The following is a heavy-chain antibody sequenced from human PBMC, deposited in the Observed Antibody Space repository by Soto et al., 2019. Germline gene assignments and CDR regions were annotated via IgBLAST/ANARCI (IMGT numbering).Heavy chain of an antibody. CDR2: ISSGGFTI. Sequence: QVQLVESGGGLVKPGGSLRLSCTASGFTFSDYYMTWIRQAPGKGLEWLSYISSGGFTIYYADSVKGRFTVSRDNAKNSMYLQMNTLRVEDKAVYYCARDPGIYYGMDVWGQGTTVTVSS. D-gene: IGHD3-10*01. J-gene: IGHJ6*02. V-gene: IGHV3-11*01. CDR3: ARDPGIYYGMDV. CDR1: GFTFSDYY.